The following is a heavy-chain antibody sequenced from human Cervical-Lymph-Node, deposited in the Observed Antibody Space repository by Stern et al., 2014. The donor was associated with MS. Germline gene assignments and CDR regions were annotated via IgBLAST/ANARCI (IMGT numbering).Heavy chain of an antibody. V-gene: IGHV4-34*01. CDR1: GGSFSGYY. D-gene: IGHD5-18*01. CDR3: ARVLDAAIDY. CDR2: LNHSGGT. J-gene: IGHJ4*02. Sequence: QVQLQQWGAGLLKPSETLSLTCAVYGGSFSGYYWSWIRQPPGKGLEWIGELNHSGGTNYNPSLNSRFTIPVDTSKNQYSLRLSSGTAADTAVYYCARVLDAAIDYWGQGTLVTVSS.